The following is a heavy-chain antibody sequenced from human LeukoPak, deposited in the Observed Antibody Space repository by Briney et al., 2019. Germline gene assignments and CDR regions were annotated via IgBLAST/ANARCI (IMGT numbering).Heavy chain of an antibody. CDR3: VIDCGLGESSDY. D-gene: IGHD3-22*01. J-gene: IGHJ4*02. CDR1: GFSFESYG. Sequence: PGGSLRLSCATFGFSFESYGLHWVRQAPGKGLEWVTFIPFSGRDENYADSVRGRFTISRDNSKNTVYLQMNSLRPDDTGIYYCVIDCGLGESSDYWRQGNLVTVSS. CDR2: IPFSGRDE. V-gene: IGHV3-30*02.